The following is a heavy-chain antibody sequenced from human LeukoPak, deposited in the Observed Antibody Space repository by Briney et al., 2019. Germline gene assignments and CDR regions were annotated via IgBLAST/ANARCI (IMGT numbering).Heavy chain of an antibody. CDR2: TGSSTI. D-gene: IGHD3-22*01. Sequence: GGSLRLSCTASQFTFRNYEVNWVRQAPGKGLEWISFTGSSTIQYADSVTGRFTISRDNAKNSLYLQMNSLRVEDTAVYYCASSKWFYFDSWGQGTLVTVSS. CDR1: QFTFRNYE. V-gene: IGHV3-48*03. J-gene: IGHJ4*02. CDR3: ASSKWFYFDS.